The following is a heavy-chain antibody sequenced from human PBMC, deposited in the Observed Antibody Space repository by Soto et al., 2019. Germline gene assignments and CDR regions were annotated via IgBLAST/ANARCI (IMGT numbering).Heavy chain of an antibody. D-gene: IGHD3-10*01. Sequence: CMGLACAACGLTFYSSSMTGFRKDPGKGLEWVSSISSSSSYIYYADSVKGRFTISRDNAKNSLYLQMNSLRAEDTAVYYCARDQSGRVRGVIYYYYGMDVWAEGITVTVSS. J-gene: IGHJ6*04. CDR2: ISSSSSYI. CDR1: GLTFYSSS. CDR3: ARDQSGRVRGVIYYYYGMDV. V-gene: IGHV3-21*01.